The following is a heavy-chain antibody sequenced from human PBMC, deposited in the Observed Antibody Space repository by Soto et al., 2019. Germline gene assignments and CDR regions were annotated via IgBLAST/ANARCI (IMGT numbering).Heavy chain of an antibody. CDR1: GGAISSGCYY. V-gene: IGHV4-31*03. J-gene: IGHJ4*02. CDR2: IYYKRST. Sequence: QVQLQESGPGLVKPSQTLSLTCTVSGGAISSGCYYWIWIRQHPVKGLEWIGYIYYKRSTYYNPSLTSRVTISVDPSKNQFSLTLSSVTAADPAVYYCARTPRYWCQGTLVTVSS. D-gene: IGHD2-15*01. CDR3: ARTPRY.